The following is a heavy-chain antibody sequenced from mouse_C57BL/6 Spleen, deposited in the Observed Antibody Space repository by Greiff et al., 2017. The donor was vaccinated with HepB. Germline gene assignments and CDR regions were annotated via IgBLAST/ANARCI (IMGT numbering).Heavy chain of an antibody. CDR1: GYTFTDYY. V-gene: IGHV1-77*01. J-gene: IGHJ4*01. CDR2: IGPGSGST. CDR3: ARPSYYYGSSYGAMDY. Sequence: VKLQESGAELVKPGASVKISCKASGYTFTDYYINWVKQRPGQGLEWIGKIGPGSGSTYYNEKFKGKATLPADKSSSTAYMQLSSLTSEDSAVYFCARPSYYYGSSYGAMDYWGQGTSVTVSS. D-gene: IGHD1-1*01.